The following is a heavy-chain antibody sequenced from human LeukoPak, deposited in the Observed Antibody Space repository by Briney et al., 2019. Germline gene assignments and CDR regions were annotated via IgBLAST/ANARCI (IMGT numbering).Heavy chain of an antibody. CDR1: GGSIRSHY. CDR3: ARGRLGWGYYYYYIDV. J-gene: IGHJ6*03. D-gene: IGHD2-2*03. CDR2: IYYTGTT. Sequence: PSETLSLTCSVSGGSIRSHYWSWIRQPPGKGLEWIGYIYYTGTTHYNPSLKSRITMSVVSSKNQFSLNLSSVTAADTAVYYCARGRLGWGYYYYYIDVWGRGTTVTVSS. V-gene: IGHV4-59*11.